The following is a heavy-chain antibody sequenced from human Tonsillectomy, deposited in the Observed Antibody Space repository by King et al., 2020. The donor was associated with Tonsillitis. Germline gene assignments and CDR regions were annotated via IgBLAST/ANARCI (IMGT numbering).Heavy chain of an antibody. CDR1: GFTFSSYA. CDR3: PKWGKPTKLFGELLLKGRDHYYYYGMDV. Sequence: VQLVESGGGLVQPGGSLRLSCAASGFTFSSYAMSWVRQAPGKGLEWVSAISGSGGSTYYADSVKGRFTISRDNSKNKLYLQMNSLIAEDTAVHYCPKWGKPTKLFGELLLKGRDHYYYYGMDVWGQGTTVTVSS. D-gene: IGHD3-10*02. J-gene: IGHJ6*02. CDR2: ISGSGGST. V-gene: IGHV3-23*04.